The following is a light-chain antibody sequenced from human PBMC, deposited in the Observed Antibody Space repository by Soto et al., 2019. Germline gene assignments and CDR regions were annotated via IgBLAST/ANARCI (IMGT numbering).Light chain of an antibody. J-gene: IGLJ2*01. V-gene: IGLV1-47*01. CDR3: AAWDHSLKSVV. CDR1: SPNIGSNF. CDR2: RNN. Sequence: QSVLTQPPSASGTPGQRVAISCSGSSPNIGSNFAYWYQHFPGTAPKLLILRNNQRPSGVPDRFSASQSGTSASLSISGLRPEDKADYYCAAWDHSLKSVVFGGGTKVTVL.